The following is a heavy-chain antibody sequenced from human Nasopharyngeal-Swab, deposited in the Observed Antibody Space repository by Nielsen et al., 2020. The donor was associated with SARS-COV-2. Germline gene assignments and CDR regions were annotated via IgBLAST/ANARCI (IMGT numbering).Heavy chain of an antibody. CDR2: INSDGTST. CDR3: ARVCGIGYSSGWYPFDP. J-gene: IGHJ5*02. D-gene: IGHD6-19*01. CDR1: GFTFSSYW. Sequence: GESLKISCAASGFTFSSYWMHWVRQAPGKGLVWVSRINSDGTSTSYADSVKGRFTISRDNAKNTLYLQMNNLRAEDTAVYYCARVCGIGYSSGWYPFDPWGQGTLVTVSS. V-gene: IGHV3-74*01.